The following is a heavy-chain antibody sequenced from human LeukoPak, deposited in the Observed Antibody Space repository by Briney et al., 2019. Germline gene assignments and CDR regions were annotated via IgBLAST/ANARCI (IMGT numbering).Heavy chain of an antibody. J-gene: IGHJ4*02. Sequence: PVGSLRLSCAASGFTFSSYGMHWVRQTPGKRLEWVAFIWYDGSNKYYADSVKGAFTITRDNSKDTLALQMNGLRAEDRVVFYGGKGPHKVGGGYNPDYWGQGTLVTVSS. CDR1: GFTFSSYG. CDR2: IWYDGSNK. D-gene: IGHD5-24*01. CDR3: GKGPHKVGGGYNPDY. V-gene: IGHV3-30*02.